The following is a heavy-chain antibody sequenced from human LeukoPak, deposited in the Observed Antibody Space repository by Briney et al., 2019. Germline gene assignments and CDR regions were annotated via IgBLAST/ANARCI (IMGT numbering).Heavy chain of an antibody. D-gene: IGHD1-1*01. V-gene: IGHV3-49*04. CDR2: IRGKAFGGTT. J-gene: IGHJ4*02. CDR1: GFTFRDYG. CDR3: ARGGRLPDY. Sequence: GRSLRLSCTASGFTFRDYGVNWVRQAPGKGLEWVGLIRGKAFGGTTEYAAAVKGRFTVSRDDSKSIAYLQMNSLETEDTAVYYCARGGRLPDYWGQGTLVTVSP.